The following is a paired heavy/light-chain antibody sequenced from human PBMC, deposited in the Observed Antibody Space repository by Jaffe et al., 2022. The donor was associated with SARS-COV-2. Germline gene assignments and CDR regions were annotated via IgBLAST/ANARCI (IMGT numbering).Light chain of an antibody. Sequence: DIQMTQSPSSVSASVGDRVTITCRASQGIRSWLAWYQQKPGEAPKLLIYAASSLQSGVPSRFSGSGSGTDFTLTISSLQPEDFATYYCQQANSFPITFGQGTRLEIK. V-gene: IGKV1D-12*01. CDR3: QQANSFPIT. CDR1: QGIRSW. CDR2: AAS. J-gene: IGKJ5*01.
Heavy chain of an antibody. CDR1: GDSISSSSYY. Sequence: QLQLRASGPGLVKPSETLSLTCTVSGDSISSSSYYWDWIRQPPGKGLEWIGSIYYSETTSYNPSLKSRVAISVDTSKNLFSLKLSSVTAADTAVYYCARHYYYGSVTGGYFYHWAQGTLVTVSS. V-gene: IGHV4-39*01. CDR2: IYYSETT. CDR3: ARHYYYGSVTGGYFYH. D-gene: IGHD3-10*01. J-gene: IGHJ1*01.